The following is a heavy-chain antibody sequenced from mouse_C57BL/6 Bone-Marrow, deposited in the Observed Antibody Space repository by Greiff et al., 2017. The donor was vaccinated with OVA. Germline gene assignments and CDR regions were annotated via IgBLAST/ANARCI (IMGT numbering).Heavy chain of an antibody. Sequence: DVQLQESGPELVKPGASVKISCKASGYSFTGYYMNWVKQSPEKSLEWIGEINPSTGGTTYNQKFKAKATLTVDKSSSTAYMQLKSLTSEDSAVYYCARRANYGSSQYFDVWGTGTTVTVSS. D-gene: IGHD1-1*01. CDR1: GYSFTGYY. CDR3: ARRANYGSSQYFDV. CDR2: INPSTGGT. J-gene: IGHJ1*03. V-gene: IGHV1-42*01.